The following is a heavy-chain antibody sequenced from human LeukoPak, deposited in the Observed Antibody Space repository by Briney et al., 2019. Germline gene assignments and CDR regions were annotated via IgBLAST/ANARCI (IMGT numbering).Heavy chain of an antibody. D-gene: IGHD6-19*01. CDR2: INPNGGST. V-gene: IGHV3-74*01. CDR3: AVELNGWRDY. Sequence: PGGSLRLSCAASGFTFSSYWMHWVRQVPGKGLVWVSRINPNGGSTFYADSVKGRFTISRDNAKNTLFLQMNSLRAEDTAVYYCAVELNGWRDYWGQGTLVTVSS. J-gene: IGHJ4*02. CDR1: GFTFSSYW.